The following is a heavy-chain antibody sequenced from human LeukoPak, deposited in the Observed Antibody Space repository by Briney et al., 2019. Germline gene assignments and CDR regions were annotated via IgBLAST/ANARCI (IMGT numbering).Heavy chain of an antibody. D-gene: IGHD3-10*01. Sequence: PGGSLRLSCAASGFTFSSYWMSWVRQAPGKGLEWVAKIKQDGSEKYYVDSVKGRFTISRDNSKNTLYLQMNSLRAEDTAVYYCARDGGSEYYFDYWGQGTLVTVSS. V-gene: IGHV3-7*03. CDR2: IKQDGSEK. CDR1: GFTFSSYW. J-gene: IGHJ4*02. CDR3: ARDGGSEYYFDY.